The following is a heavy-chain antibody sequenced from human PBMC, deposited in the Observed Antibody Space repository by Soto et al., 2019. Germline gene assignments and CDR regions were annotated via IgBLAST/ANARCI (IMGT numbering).Heavy chain of an antibody. D-gene: IGHD5-18*01. CDR3: ARVGTSMVHDY. CDR1: GVTFNTYI. Sequence: QVQLVESGGGVVQPGGSLRLSCAASGVTFNTYIMHWVRQAPGKGLEWVSGISSVGSREYYADSVKGRFTISRDNSKNTLFLQMNSLRVEDTAFYYCARVGTSMVHDYWGQGTQVTVSS. CDR2: ISSVGSRE. J-gene: IGHJ4*02. V-gene: IGHV3-30-3*01.